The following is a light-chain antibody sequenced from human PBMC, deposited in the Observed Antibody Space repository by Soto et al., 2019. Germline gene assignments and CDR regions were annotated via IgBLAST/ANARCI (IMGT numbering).Light chain of an antibody. CDR3: QQYDGLRVT. Sequence: DIQMTQSPSSLAASVGDRVTITCQASQDISRYLNWYQQKPGRAPKLLIYDASKMETGVPSRFSGSGSGTGCTFTITSLQPEDIGKYYCQQYDGLRVTFGPGTKVEIK. V-gene: IGKV1-33*01. CDR1: QDISRY. J-gene: IGKJ3*01. CDR2: DAS.